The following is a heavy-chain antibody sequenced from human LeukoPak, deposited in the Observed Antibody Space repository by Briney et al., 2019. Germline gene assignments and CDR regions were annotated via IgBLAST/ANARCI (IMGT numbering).Heavy chain of an antibody. CDR2: ISASGST. D-gene: IGHD1-26*01. V-gene: IGHV4-4*08. J-gene: IGHJ3*02. Sequence: PSETLSLTCGVSGGSMTSYCWSWIRQAPGKGLEWIGYISASGSTNYNPSLGSRLTISMDASKNQFSLSLTSVTAADTAVYYCARGISGSYKDDAFDIWGQATMVTVSS. CDR3: ARGISGSYKDDAFDI. CDR1: GGSMTSYC.